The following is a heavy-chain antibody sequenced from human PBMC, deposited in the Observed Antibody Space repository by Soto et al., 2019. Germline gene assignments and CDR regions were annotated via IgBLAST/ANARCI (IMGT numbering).Heavy chain of an antibody. CDR2: ISYDGSNK. Sequence: GGGFILSCAASAFSSNSYAMHWVRQAPGKVLEWVVVISYDGSNKYYADSVKGRFTIARDNSKNTLYLQMNSLRAEDTAVYYCARVLRSGFXELFSPYYYYYGMDVWGLGTTVTVSS. V-gene: IGHV3-30-3*01. J-gene: IGHJ6*02. CDR3: ARVLRSGFXELFSPYYYYYGMDV. D-gene: IGHD3-10*01. CDR1: AFSSNSYA.